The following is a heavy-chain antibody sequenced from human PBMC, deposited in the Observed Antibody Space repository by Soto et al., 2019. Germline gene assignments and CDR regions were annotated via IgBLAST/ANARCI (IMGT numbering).Heavy chain of an antibody. CDR1: GYTFTSYY. J-gene: IGHJ4*02. Sequence: ASVKVSCKASGYTFTSYYMHWVRQAPGQGLEWMGWINPNSGGTNYAQKFQGRVTITWDMSTSTAYMELSSLRSEDTAVYYCAAANNTSPFDYWGQGTLVTVSS. CDR2: INPNSGGT. D-gene: IGHD1-26*01. V-gene: IGHV1-2*02. CDR3: AAANNTSPFDY.